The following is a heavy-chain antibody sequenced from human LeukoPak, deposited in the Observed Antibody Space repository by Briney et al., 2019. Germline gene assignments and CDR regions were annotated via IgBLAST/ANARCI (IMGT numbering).Heavy chain of an antibody. V-gene: IGHV3-23*01. CDR2: ISASGGST. CDR1: GFTFSSYG. CDR3: AKDHSSGWPYCFPY. D-gene: IGHD6-19*01. J-gene: IGHJ4*02. Sequence: GGSLRLSCAASGFTFSSYGMHWVRQAPGKGLEWVSAISASGGSTYYADSVKGRFTISRDNSKNTLFLQMNSLRAEDTAVYYCAKDHSSGWPYCFPYWGPGTLVTVSS.